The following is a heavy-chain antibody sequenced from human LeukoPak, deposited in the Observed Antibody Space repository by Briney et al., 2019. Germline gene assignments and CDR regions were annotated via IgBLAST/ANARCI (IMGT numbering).Heavy chain of an antibody. CDR3: ATQPPMLD. CDR2: SSASDGNI. Sequence: PGGSLTLSCTASVFTFHYYAMMRLPHAPGVAWMGVLASSASDGNIYHRVSEKGSLTISRHNSSITMYLIMHSQSGEDTAVYYCATQPPMLDWGQGTLVTVSS. J-gene: IGHJ4*02. D-gene: IGHD3-16*01. CDR1: VFTFHYYA. V-gene: IGHV3-23*01.